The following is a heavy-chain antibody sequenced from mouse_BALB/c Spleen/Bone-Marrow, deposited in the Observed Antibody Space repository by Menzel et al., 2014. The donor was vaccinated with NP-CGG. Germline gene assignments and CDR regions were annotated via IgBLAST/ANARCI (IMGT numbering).Heavy chain of an antibody. CDR3: ARRGYYYGSSYVDY. D-gene: IGHD1-1*01. J-gene: IGHJ2*01. CDR2: IYPGDGDT. V-gene: IGHV1-80*01. Sequence: LVESGAELVRPGSSVKISCKASGYAFSSYWMNWAKQRPGQGLEWIGQIYPGDGDTNYNGKFKGKATLTADESSSTAYMQLSSLTSEDSAVYFCARRGYYYGSSYVDYWGQGTTLTVSS. CDR1: GYAFSSYW.